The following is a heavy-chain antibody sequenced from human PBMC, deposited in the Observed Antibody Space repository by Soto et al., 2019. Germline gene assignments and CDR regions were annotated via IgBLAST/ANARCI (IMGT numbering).Heavy chain of an antibody. V-gene: IGHV1-69*01. J-gene: IGHJ4*02. CDR2: IIPIFSTA. CDR1: GGTVRSYA. CDR3: ARSSRGSSDGDY. D-gene: IGHD6-6*01. Sequence: QLQLVQSGAEVKKPGSSGKVSCKASGGTVRSYAISWVRQAPGQGLEWMGGIIPIFSTANYAQKFQGRVTNTADESTSTAYMELSSLRSEDTAVYYCARSSRGSSDGDYWGQGTLVTVSS.